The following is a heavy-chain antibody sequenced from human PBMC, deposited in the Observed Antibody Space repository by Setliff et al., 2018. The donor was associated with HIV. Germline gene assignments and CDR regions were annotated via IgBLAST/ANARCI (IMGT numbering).Heavy chain of an antibody. CDR2: IFSNDEK. D-gene: IGHD3-3*01. V-gene: IGHV2-26*01. Sequence: SGPTLVNPTETLTLTCTVSGFSLSNARMGVSWIRQPPGKALEWLAHIFSNDEKSYSTSLKSRLTISKDTSKSQVVLTMTNMDPVDTATYYCARGTFFGVVIGNYHMDVWGKGTTVTVSS. J-gene: IGHJ6*03. CDR1: GFSLSNARMG. CDR3: ARGTFFGVVIGNYHMDV.